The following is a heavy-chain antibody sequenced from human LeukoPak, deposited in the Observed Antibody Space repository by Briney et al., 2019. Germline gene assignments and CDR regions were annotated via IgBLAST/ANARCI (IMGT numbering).Heavy chain of an antibody. J-gene: IGHJ4*02. CDR3: AKDHYWSIDY. CDR1: GFYFSSNW. Sequence: GGSLRLSCAASGFYFSSNWMHWVRHAPGQGLVWVSRIKGDGISTNYADSVKGRFTISRDIAKNTLYLQMNSLRAEDTGVYYCAKDHYWSIDYWGRGTLVTVSS. V-gene: IGHV3-74*01. D-gene: IGHD3-3*01. CDR2: IKGDGIST.